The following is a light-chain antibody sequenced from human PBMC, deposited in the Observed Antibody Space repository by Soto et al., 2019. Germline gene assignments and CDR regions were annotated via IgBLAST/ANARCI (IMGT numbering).Light chain of an antibody. J-gene: IGLJ1*01. V-gene: IGLV4-60*02. Sequence: QSVLTQTSSVSASLGSSVKLTCTLSSGHSYYTIAWHQQQPGKAPRYLMKLEGSGNYNKGSGVPACFSGSSSGGDRYLTIASLQFEDEADYYCETWDSNSRVFGTGTKLTVL. CDR1: SGHSYYT. CDR2: LEGSGNY. CDR3: ETWDSNSRV.